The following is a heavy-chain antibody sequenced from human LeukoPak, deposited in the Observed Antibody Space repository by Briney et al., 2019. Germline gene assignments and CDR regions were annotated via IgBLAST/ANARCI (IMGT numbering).Heavy chain of an antibody. J-gene: IGHJ5*02. CDR3: ARRRHIVVVPAANGYWFDP. D-gene: IGHD2-2*01. CDR2: ISYSGVVK. Sequence: PGGSLRLSCTASGYTFSDYSMHWVRQAPGKGLEWVSVISYSGVVKFYADSVKGRFTISRDNSKNTLYLQMNRLRAEDTAVYYCARRRHIVVVPAANGYWFDPWGQGTLVTVSS. V-gene: IGHV3-33*08. CDR1: GYTFSDYS.